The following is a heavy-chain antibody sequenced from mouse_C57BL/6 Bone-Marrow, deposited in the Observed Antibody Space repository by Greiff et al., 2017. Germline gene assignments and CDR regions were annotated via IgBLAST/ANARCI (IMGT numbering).Heavy chain of an antibody. D-gene: IGHD2-4*01. CDR1: GYSFTDYN. Sequence: VQLQQSGPELVKPGASVKISCKASGYSFTDYNMNWVKQSNGKSLEWIGVINPNYGTTSYNQKFKGKATLTVYKSSSTAYMQLNSLTSEDSAVYYGARGYDYDYAMDYWGQGTSVTVSS. J-gene: IGHJ4*01. CDR3: ARGYDYDYAMDY. CDR2: INPNYGTT. V-gene: IGHV1-39*01.